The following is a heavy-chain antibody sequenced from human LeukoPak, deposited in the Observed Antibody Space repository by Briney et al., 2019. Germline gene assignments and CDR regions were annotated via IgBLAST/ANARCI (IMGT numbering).Heavy chain of an antibody. CDR2: ISGSGAST. V-gene: IGHV3-23*01. CDR1: GFTFSSYA. Sequence: GGSLRLSCAASGFTFSSYAMSWVRQAPGKGLDWVSAISGSGASTYYADSVKGRFTISRDNSKNTLYLQMNSLRAEDTAVYYCAKGGGYESAGDYWGQGTLVTVSS. CDR3: AKGGGYESAGDY. J-gene: IGHJ4*02. D-gene: IGHD5-12*01.